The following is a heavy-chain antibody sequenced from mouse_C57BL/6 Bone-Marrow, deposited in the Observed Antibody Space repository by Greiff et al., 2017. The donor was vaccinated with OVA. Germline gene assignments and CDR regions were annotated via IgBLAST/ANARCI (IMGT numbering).Heavy chain of an antibody. CDR2: IDPENGDT. J-gene: IGHJ2*01. CDR1: GFNIKDDY. CDR3: TTSTTVVAPHFDY. V-gene: IGHV14-4*01. Sequence: EVKLMESGAELVRPGASVKLSCTASGFNIKDDYMHWVKQRPEQGLEWIGWIDPENGDTEYASKFQGKATITADTSSNTAYLQLSSLTSEDTAVYYCTTSTTVVAPHFDYWGQGTTLTVSS. D-gene: IGHD1-1*01.